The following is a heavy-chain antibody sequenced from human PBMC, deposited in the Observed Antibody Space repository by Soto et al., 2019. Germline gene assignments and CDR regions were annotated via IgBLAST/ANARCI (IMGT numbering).Heavy chain of an antibody. CDR2: ILHTGHT. J-gene: IGHJ4*02. CDR1: GSSFSSRIW. Sequence: QVQLPESGPGLVKPSGTLSLSSGDSGSSFSSRIWWTWIRQPPGKGLEWIGDILHTGHTDLSPSLSRRINSSIATSKKESSLKITAVTAAYTAVYYGGRSPRRVDGKRYVDYLGPRALVIVAS. CDR3: GRSPRRVDGKRYVDY. V-gene: IGHV4-4*02. D-gene: IGHD1-20*01.